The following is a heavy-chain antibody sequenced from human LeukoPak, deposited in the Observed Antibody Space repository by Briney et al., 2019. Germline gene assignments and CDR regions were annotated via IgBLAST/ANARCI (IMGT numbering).Heavy chain of an antibody. D-gene: IGHD2-15*01. CDR1: GGSISSSSYY. V-gene: IGHV4-39*07. CDR2: IYYSGST. Sequence: PSETLSLTCTVSGGSISSSSYYWGWIRQPPGKGLEWIGSIYYSGSTYYNPSLKSRVTISVDTSKNQFSLKLSSVTAADTAVYYCARGSVVVVAATDYYYYGMDVWGQGTTVTVSS. J-gene: IGHJ6*02. CDR3: ARGSVVVVAATDYYYYGMDV.